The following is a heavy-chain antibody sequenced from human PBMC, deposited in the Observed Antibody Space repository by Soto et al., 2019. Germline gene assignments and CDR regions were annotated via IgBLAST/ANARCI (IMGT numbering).Heavy chain of an antibody. D-gene: IGHD6-19*01. V-gene: IGHV1-18*04. Sequence: SVKVSVRASCYTFTSYGISWVRQAPGQGLEWMGWISAYVGKTNYAQKLQGRVTMTTDTSTSTAYMELRSLRSDDTAVYYCARVHIVATDPGIAVAGTGGYFDYWGQGTLVTVSS. CDR2: ISAYVGKT. J-gene: IGHJ4*02. CDR1: CYTFTSYG. CDR3: ARVHIVATDPGIAVAGTGGYFDY.